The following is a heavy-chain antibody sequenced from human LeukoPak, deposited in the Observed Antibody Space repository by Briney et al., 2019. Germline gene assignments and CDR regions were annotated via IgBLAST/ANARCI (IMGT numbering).Heavy chain of an antibody. V-gene: IGHV4-39*07. D-gene: IGHD6-13*01. CDR1: GGSISSSSDY. Sequence: PSETLSLTCTVSGGSISSSSDYWGWIRQAPGKGLEWIGSIYYHENTYYNSSLKSRVTISVDTSKNQFSLKLSSVTAADTAVYYRARRARRIAAAGTTKYNWFDPWGQGTLVTVSS. J-gene: IGHJ5*02. CDR3: ARRARRIAAAGTTKYNWFDP. CDR2: IYYHENT.